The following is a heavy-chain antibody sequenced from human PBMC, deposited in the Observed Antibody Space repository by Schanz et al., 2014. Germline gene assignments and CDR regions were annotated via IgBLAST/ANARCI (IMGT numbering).Heavy chain of an antibody. CDR3: ARQRSYFYAMDV. CDR2: VYMSAAST. J-gene: IGHJ6*02. V-gene: IGHV3-53*01. CDR1: GFTVSSNY. Sequence: EVQLVESGGGLIQPGGSLRLSCAVSGFTVSSNYMSWVRQAPGKGLEWVSTVYMSAASTRYADSVKGRFIISRDSSKNSLYLQMNSLRAEDTAVYYCARQRSYFYAMDVWGQGTTVTVSS.